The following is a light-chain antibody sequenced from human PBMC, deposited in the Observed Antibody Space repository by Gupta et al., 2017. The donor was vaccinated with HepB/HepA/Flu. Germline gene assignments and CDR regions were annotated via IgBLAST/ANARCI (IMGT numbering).Light chain of an antibody. V-gene: IGKV1-39*01. CDR3: QQTYTSPRT. CDR2: AAS. CDR1: QNIDNF. J-gene: IGKJ1*01. Sequence: DIQMTQSPSSLSASVGDRVTITCRASQNIDNFLNWYQQKPGKAPNLLIHAASSLHSGVPSRFSGSGSGTDFTLTISGLQPEDSATFYCQQTYTSPRTFGQGTKVEIQ.